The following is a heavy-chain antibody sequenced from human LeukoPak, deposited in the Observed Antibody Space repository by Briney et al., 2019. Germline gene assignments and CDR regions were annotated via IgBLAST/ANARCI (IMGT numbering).Heavy chain of an antibody. Sequence: ASVRVSCKASGYTFTSYGISWVRQAPGQGLEWMGWISAYNGNTNYAQKLQGRVTMTTDTSTSTAYMELRSLRSDDTAVYYCARDPCSSTSCYSYYYGMDVWGQGTTVTVSS. CDR1: GYTFTSYG. V-gene: IGHV1-18*01. CDR3: ARDPCSSTSCYSYYYGMDV. J-gene: IGHJ6*02. CDR2: ISAYNGNT. D-gene: IGHD2-2*02.